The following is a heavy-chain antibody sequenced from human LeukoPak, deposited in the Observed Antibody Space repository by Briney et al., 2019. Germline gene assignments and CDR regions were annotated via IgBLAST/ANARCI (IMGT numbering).Heavy chain of an antibody. Sequence: ASVKVSCKASGGTFSSYAISWVRQAPGQGLEWMGGIIPIFGTANYAQKFQGRVTITADDSTSTAYMELSSLRSEDTAVYYCARDYYDILTGYYLLDYWGQGTLVTVSS. D-gene: IGHD3-9*01. CDR1: GGTFSSYA. CDR2: IIPIFGTA. V-gene: IGHV1-69*13. J-gene: IGHJ4*02. CDR3: ARDYYDILTGYYLLDY.